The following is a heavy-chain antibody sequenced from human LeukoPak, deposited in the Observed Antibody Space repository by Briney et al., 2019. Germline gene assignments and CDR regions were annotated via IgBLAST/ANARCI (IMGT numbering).Heavy chain of an antibody. V-gene: IGHV3-15*01. CDR1: GFTFSNDC. CDR3: STYQDYVLVY. J-gene: IGHJ4*02. CDR2: IKSKSDGGTI. D-gene: IGHD4-17*01. Sequence: GGSLRLSCAASGFTFSNDCMNWVRQAPGKGLEWVGLIKSKSDGGTIDYAAPVKGRFTISRDDSKNTLYLQMNSLKTEDTAVYYCSTYQDYVLVYWGQGTLVTVSS.